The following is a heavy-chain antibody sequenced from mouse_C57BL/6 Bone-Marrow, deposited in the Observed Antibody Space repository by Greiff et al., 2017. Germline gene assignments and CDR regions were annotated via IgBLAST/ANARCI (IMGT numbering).Heavy chain of an antibody. CDR2: INPNNGGT. Sequence: EVQLQQSGPELVKPGASVKISCKASGYTFTDYYMNWVKQSHGKSLEWIGDINPNNGGTSYNQKFKGKATLTVDKSSSTAYMELRSLTSEDSAVYYCARSCITTVVADDYWGQGTTLTVSS. V-gene: IGHV1-26*01. D-gene: IGHD1-1*01. CDR1: GYTFTDYY. CDR3: ARSCITTVVADDY. J-gene: IGHJ2*01.